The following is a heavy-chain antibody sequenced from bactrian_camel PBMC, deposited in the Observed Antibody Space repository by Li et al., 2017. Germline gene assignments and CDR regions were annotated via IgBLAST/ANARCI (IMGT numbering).Heavy chain of an antibody. Sequence: HVQLVESGGGSVQAGGSLSLSCAARGYTRRSGCLAWLRQVPGKEREMVAQIQDDGAKHYDSTAEGRFTISKDAAKNSVDLQMNSLKPDNTAVYYCAATGQMLSVAGCRTQGTQVTVS. V-gene: IGHV3S9*01. CDR2: IQDDGAK. J-gene: IGHJ4*01. CDR1: GYTRRSGC. D-gene: IGHD3*01.